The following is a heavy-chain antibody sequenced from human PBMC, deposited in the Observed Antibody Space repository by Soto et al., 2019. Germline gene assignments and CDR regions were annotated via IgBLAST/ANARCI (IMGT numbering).Heavy chain of an antibody. D-gene: IGHD1-1*01. CDR1: GFTFSSYS. J-gene: IGHJ4*02. CDR2: ISSSSYYI. V-gene: IGHV3-21*01. Sequence: GSLRLSCAASGFTFSSYSMNWVRQAPGKGLEWVTSISSSSYYIYYADSVKGRFTISRDNAKNSLYLQMNSLRAEDTAVYYCARDLVGTGFDYWGQGTLVTVSS. CDR3: ARDLVGTGFDY.